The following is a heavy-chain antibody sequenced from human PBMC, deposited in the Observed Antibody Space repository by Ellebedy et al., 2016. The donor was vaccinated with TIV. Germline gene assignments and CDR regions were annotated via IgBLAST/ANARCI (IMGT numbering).Heavy chain of an antibody. CDR1: GDSVSSNTAS. D-gene: IGHD3/OR15-3a*01. V-gene: IGHV6-1*01. CDR3: ARGTWTKFDY. CDR2: TYDRSKWYN. Sequence: LRLSCAISGDSVSSNTASWNWIRQSPSRGLEWLGMTYDRSKWYNDYAVSVKSRITITADTSKNQFSLQLNSVTPEDTAVYYCARGTWTKFDYWGQGTLVTVSS. J-gene: IGHJ4*02.